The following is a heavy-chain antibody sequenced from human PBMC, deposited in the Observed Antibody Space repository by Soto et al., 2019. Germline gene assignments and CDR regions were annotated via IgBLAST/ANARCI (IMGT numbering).Heavy chain of an antibody. D-gene: IGHD3-10*02. CDR1: GGTFNRQA. J-gene: IGHJ5*02. Sequence: QVVQSGAEVKKPGSSVKVSCKASGGTFNRQAFSWVRQAPGQGLEWMGGFIPIFGTTDYSQKFQGRVTITADEATSTAYMELSSLTSDDTVVYYCARVDSSMFEGGEWFDPWGQGTLVTVSS. V-gene: IGHV1-69*12. CDR3: ARVDSSMFEGGEWFDP. CDR2: FIPIFGTT.